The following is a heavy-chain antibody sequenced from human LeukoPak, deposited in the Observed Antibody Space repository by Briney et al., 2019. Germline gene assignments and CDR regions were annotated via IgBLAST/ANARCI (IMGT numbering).Heavy chain of an antibody. D-gene: IGHD4-17*01. CDR3: ARDRDYVPDY. CDR2: INSDGSST. CDR1: GFTFSSYW. Sequence: GGSLRLSCAASGFTFSSYWMHWVRQAPGKGLVWVSHINSDGSSTTYADSVKGRVTISRDNAKNTLHLQMSSLRAEDTAVYYCARDRDYVPDYWGQGTLVTVSS. J-gene: IGHJ4*02. V-gene: IGHV3-74*01.